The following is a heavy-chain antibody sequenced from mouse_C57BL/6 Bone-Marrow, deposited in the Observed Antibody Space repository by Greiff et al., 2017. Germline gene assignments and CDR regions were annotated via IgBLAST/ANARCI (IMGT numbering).Heavy chain of an antibody. Sequence: LQQSGAELVRPGSSVKLSCKASYFAFTASAMHWVKQRPGHGLEWIGSFTTYSDATDYSENFKGKATLTVNTSSSTAYMELSSLTSEDSAVYYCARLGLGDYAMDYWGQGTSVTVSS. CDR2: FTTYSDAT. J-gene: IGHJ4*01. V-gene: IGHV1-49*01. CDR3: ARLGLGDYAMDY. CDR1: YFAFTASA. D-gene: IGHD3-1*01.